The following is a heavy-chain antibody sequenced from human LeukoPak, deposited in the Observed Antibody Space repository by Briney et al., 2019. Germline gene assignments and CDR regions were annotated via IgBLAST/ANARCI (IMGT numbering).Heavy chain of an antibody. J-gene: IGHJ4*02. CDR2: IWSDGTNQ. V-gene: IGHV3-33*01. CDR1: GFTFSHYG. Sequence: GGSLRLSCAASGFTFSHYGMHWVRQAPGKGLEWVAVIWSDGTNQYYADSVKGRFTISRDDSQKTVYLEMNSLRTEDTAMYYCARDAQRGFDCSNSLQYWGQGTLVTVSS. D-gene: IGHD4-11*01. CDR3: ARDAQRGFDCSNSLQY.